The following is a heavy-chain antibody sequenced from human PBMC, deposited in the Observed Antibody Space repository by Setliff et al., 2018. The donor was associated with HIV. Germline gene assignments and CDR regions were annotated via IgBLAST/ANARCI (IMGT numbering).Heavy chain of an antibody. CDR2: LSSDGTGS. V-gene: IGHV3-30*04. CDR1: GLTFSNSI. J-gene: IGHJ4*02. Sequence: GSLRLSCAASGLTFSNSIFHWVRQAPDKGLDWVAVLSSDGTGSQYVDSVKGRFTISKDNSKNILYLQMNSLRAEDTAVYCCARAVHSGWYYFDYWGQGTLVTVSS. CDR3: ARAVHSGWYYFDY. D-gene: IGHD6-19*01.